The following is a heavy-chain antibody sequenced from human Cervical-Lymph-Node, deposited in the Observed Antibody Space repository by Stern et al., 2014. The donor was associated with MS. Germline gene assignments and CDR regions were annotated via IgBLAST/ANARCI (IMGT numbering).Heavy chain of an antibody. CDR2: ISYDGSNK. Sequence: VQLVESGGGVVQPGTSLRLSCSASGFTFSTYAMHWVRQAPGKGLEWVAVISYDGSNKPCADSMQGRFTISRDNSKNTVDLQMSSLRPEDTAVYYCARVLVGRTDFHYYYGLDVWGQGTTVTVSS. D-gene: IGHD1-26*01. CDR1: GFTFSTYA. V-gene: IGHV3-30-3*01. J-gene: IGHJ6*02. CDR3: ARVLVGRTDFHYYYGLDV.